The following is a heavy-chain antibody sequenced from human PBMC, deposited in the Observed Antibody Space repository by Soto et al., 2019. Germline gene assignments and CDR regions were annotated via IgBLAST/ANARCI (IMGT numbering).Heavy chain of an antibody. V-gene: IGHV1-3*01. D-gene: IGHD2-21*02. CDR3: ARSILVVTALDY. CDR1: GYTFTSYA. Sequence: ASVKVCCKASGYTFTSYAMHWVRQAPGQRLEWMGWINAGNGNTKYSQKFQGRVTITRDTSASTAYMELSSLRSEDTAVYYCARSILVVTALDYRGQGTLVTVSS. J-gene: IGHJ4*02. CDR2: INAGNGNT.